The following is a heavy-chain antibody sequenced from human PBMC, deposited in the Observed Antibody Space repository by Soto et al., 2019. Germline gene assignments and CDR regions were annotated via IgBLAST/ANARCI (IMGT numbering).Heavy chain of an antibody. CDR3: AVQEMATISTTDY. CDR2: ISPIFGTA. Sequence: QVQLVQSGAEVKKPGSSVKVSCKASGGTFSSYAISWVLQAPGQGLEWMGGISPIFGTANYAQQFQGRVTITADESTSTADMELSSLRSEDTAVYYCAVQEMATISTTDYWGQGTLGTVSS. V-gene: IGHV1-69*12. J-gene: IGHJ4*02. D-gene: IGHD5-12*01. CDR1: GGTFSSYA.